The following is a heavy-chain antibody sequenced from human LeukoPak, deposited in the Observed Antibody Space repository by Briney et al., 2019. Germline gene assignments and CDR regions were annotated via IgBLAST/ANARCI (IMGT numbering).Heavy chain of an antibody. CDR2: ISYDGINK. Sequence: GGSLSPSCAASGFALCIYSTRGGSEAPGRGHGRGAGISYDGINKYYADSVKGRFTISRDNSKNPLYLQMNSLRAEDTAVYYCALMPELRYFDWLLHLPSGYWGQGTLVTVSS. J-gene: IGHJ4*02. V-gene: IGHV3-30*03. CDR3: ALMPELRYFDWLLHLPSGY. CDR1: GFALCIYS. D-gene: IGHD3-9*01.